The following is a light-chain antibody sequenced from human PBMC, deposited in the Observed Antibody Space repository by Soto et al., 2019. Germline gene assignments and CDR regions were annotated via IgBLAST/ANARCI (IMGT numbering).Light chain of an antibody. V-gene: IGLV2-14*01. Sequence: QSALTQPASVSGSPGQSITISCTGSGRDIGAYDYVSWYQQHPGKAPKLLIYGVNNRPSGVSYRFSASKSAFTASLTISGLQDDEEAHYYCSSYKTSYFYVFGPGTKVTV. CDR3: SSYKTSYFYV. CDR2: GVN. CDR1: GRDIGAYDY. J-gene: IGLJ1*01.